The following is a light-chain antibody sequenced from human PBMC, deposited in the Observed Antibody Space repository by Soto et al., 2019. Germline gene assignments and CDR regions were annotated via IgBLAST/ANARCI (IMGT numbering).Light chain of an antibody. CDR2: LNSDGSH. V-gene: IGLV4-69*01. J-gene: IGLJ2*01. CDR1: SGHSSYA. Sequence: QHVLTQSPSASASLGASVKLTCTLSSGHSSYAIAWHQQQPEKGPRYLMKLNSDGSHSKGDGIPDRFSGSSSGAERYLTISRLQSEDEADYYCQTWGTGIVVFGGGTKLTVL. CDR3: QTWGTGIVV.